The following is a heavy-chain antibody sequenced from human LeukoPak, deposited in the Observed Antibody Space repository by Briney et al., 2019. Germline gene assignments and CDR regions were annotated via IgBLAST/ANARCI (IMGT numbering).Heavy chain of an antibody. V-gene: IGHV3-30-3*01. CDR3: ARNPADFWSGYYDY. Sequence: GGSLRLSCAASGFTFSSYAMHWVRQAPGKGLEWVAVISYDGSNKYYADSVKGRFTISRDNSKNTLYLQMNSLRAEDTAVYYCARNPADFWSGYYDYWGQGTLVTVSP. CDR2: ISYDGSNK. CDR1: GFTFSSYA. D-gene: IGHD3-3*01. J-gene: IGHJ4*02.